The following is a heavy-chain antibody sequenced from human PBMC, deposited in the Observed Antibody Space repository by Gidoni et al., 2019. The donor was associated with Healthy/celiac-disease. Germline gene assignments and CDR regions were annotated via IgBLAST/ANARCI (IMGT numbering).Heavy chain of an antibody. D-gene: IGHD1-20*01. CDR3: ASYNWNDVYYGMDV. CDR2: INPNSGGT. CDR1: GYTFTGYY. J-gene: IGHJ6*02. Sequence: QVQLVQSGAEVKKPGTSVTVSCKVSGYTFTGYYMHWGRQAPGQGLEWMGWINPNSGGTNYAQKFQGRVTMTRDTSISTAYMELSRLRSDDTAVYYCASYNWNDVYYGMDVWGQVTTVTVS. V-gene: IGHV1-2*02.